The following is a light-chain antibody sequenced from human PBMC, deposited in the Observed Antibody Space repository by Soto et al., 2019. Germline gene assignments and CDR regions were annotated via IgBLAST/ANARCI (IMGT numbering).Light chain of an antibody. CDR1: QSLLSSDWGMD. CDR2: KVS. J-gene: IGKJ2*01. Sequence: VVVTQAPPSLPVTLGPAASIACNSSQSLLSSDWGMDLDWFQQRPGQSPRRLIYKVSIRDSGVPDRFSGSGSGTAFTLKISGVEAEDVATYYCMQATNWPPLYTFGQGTKLEIK. CDR3: MQATNWPPLYT. V-gene: IGKV2-30*01.